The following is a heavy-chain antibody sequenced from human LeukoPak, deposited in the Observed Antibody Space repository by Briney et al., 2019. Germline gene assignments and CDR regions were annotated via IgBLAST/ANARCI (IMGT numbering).Heavy chain of an antibody. J-gene: IGHJ4*02. CDR1: GFTFSNSD. V-gene: IGHV3-30*18. CDR2: ISYDGSNK. D-gene: IGHD3-10*01. Sequence: PGGSLRLSCAASGFTFSNSDIHWVRQTPGKGLEWVAVISYDGSNKHYADTVKGRFTISRDNSKNTLYLQMNSLRAEDTAVYYCAKETIYGAGSYCDYWGQGTLVAVSS. CDR3: AKETIYGAGSYCDY.